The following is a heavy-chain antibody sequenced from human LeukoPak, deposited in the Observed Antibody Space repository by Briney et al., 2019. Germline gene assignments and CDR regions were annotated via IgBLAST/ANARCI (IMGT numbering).Heavy chain of an antibody. V-gene: IGHV3-23*01. CDR1: GFTFSTYA. Sequence: GGSLRLSCAASGFTFSTYAMTWVRQAPGKGLEWVSAISGSGGRTYYADSVKGRFTIPRDNSKNTLNLQMNSLRADDTAVYYCAKDSGFAYSSSWYRVDAFDIWGQGTMVTVSS. CDR2: ISGSGGRT. CDR3: AKDSGFAYSSSWYRVDAFDI. D-gene: IGHD6-13*01. J-gene: IGHJ3*02.